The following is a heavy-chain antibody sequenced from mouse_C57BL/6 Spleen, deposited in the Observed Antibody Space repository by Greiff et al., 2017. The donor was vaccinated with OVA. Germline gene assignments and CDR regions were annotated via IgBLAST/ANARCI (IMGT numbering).Heavy chain of an antibody. CDR3: ARGGYYGSRSAMDY. CDR2: IHPNSGST. J-gene: IGHJ4*01. CDR1: GYTFTSYW. Sequence: VQLQQPGAELVKPGASVKLSCKASGYTFTSYWMHWVKQRPGQGLEWIGMIHPNSGSTNYNEKFKSKATLTVDKSSSTAYMQLSSLTSEDSAVYYCARGGYYGSRSAMDYWGQGTSVTVSS. V-gene: IGHV1-64*01. D-gene: IGHD1-1*01.